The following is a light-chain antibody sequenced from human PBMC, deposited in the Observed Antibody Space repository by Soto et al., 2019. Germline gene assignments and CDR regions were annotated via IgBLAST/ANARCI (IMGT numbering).Light chain of an antibody. V-gene: IGLV2-8*01. Sequence: QSALTQPPSASGSPGQSVTISCTGTSSDVGAYNYVSWYQQHPGKAPKLMIYEVSKRPSGVPDRFSGSKSGNTASLTVSGLQAEDEADYYCSSYAGSPKFVFGGGTTLTVL. CDR2: EVS. CDR1: SSDVGAYNY. J-gene: IGLJ2*01. CDR3: SSYAGSPKFV.